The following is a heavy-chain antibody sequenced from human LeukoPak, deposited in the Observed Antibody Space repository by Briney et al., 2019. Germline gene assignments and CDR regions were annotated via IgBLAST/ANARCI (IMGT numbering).Heavy chain of an antibody. V-gene: IGHV3-21*04. Sequence: GGSLRLSCAASGFTFTNYIMNWVRQAPGKGLEWVSSISTTSSYRYYADSVKGRFTISRDNAKNTLYLQMNSLRAEDTAVYYCAKARSSGWLPGDYWGQGTLVTVSS. CDR1: GFTFTNYI. D-gene: IGHD6-19*01. CDR2: ISTTSSYR. CDR3: AKARSSGWLPGDY. J-gene: IGHJ4*02.